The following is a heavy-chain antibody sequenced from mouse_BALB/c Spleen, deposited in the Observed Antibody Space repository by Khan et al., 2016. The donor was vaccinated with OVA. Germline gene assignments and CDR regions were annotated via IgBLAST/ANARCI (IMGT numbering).Heavy chain of an antibody. D-gene: IGHD1-2*01. Sequence: QVQLQQSGAELARPGASVKLSCKASGYTFTDYYINWVKQRTGQGLEWIGEISPGSGDTYYNERFKGKATLTADKSSSTAYMQHSSLTSAASAVYFCARRNYFGYTFAYWGQGTLVTVSA. V-gene: IGHV1-77*01. CDR1: GYTFTDYY. CDR2: ISPGSGDT. CDR3: ARRNYFGYTFAY. J-gene: IGHJ3*01.